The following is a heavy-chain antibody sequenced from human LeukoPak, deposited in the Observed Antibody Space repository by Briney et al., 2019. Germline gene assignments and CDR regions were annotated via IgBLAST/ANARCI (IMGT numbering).Heavy chain of an antibody. J-gene: IGHJ4*02. V-gene: IGHV3-48*01. D-gene: IGHD3-22*01. Sequence: GGSLRLSCAASGFTFSSYSMNWVRQAPGKGLEWVSYISSSSSTIYYADSVKGRFTISRDNAKNSLYLQMNSLRAEDTAVYYCARETPNDPYYYDSSGYHDYWGQGTLVTVSS. CDR1: GFTFSSYS. CDR2: ISSSSSTI. CDR3: ARETPNDPYYYDSSGYHDY.